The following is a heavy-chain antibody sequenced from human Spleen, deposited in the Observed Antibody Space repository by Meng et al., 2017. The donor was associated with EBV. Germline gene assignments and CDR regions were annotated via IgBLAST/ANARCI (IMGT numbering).Heavy chain of an antibody. Sequence: QVQLQQWGAGLLKPSETLSLTCGVYGGSFSGYYWSWIRQPPGKGLEWIREINHSGSTNFNASLKSRVTISIDTSKNQFSLKLSSVTAADTAVYYCALFNGYRLGIFAYWGQGTLVTVSS. V-gene: IGHV4-34*01. J-gene: IGHJ4*02. D-gene: IGHD3-9*01. CDR1: GGSFSGYY. CDR3: ALFNGYRLGIFAY. CDR2: INHSGST.